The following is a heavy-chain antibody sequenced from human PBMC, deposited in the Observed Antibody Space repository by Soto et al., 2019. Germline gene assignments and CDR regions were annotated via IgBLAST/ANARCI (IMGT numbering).Heavy chain of an antibody. Sequence: ASVKVSCKASGYTFTSYYMHWVRQAPGQGLEWMGGISAYNGNTNYAQKLQGRVTMTTDTSTSTAYMELRSLRSDDTAVYYCARDAPPADYWGQGILVTVSS. CDR1: GYTFTSYY. CDR3: ARDAPPADY. J-gene: IGHJ4*02. V-gene: IGHV1-18*04. CDR2: ISAYNGNT.